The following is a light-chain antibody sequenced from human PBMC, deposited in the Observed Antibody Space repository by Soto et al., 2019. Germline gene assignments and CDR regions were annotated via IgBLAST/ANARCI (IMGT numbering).Light chain of an antibody. CDR3: SSYTRSSPV. CDR1: SSDVDYYKY. Sequence: QSVLSQPASVSGSPGQSITISCIGTSSDVDYYKYVFWYQHHPGKAPKLLIYDVSLRPSGVSNRFSGSKSGNTASLTISGLQTDDEAVYYCSSYTRSSPVFGTGTKVTVL. V-gene: IGLV2-14*01. CDR2: DVS. J-gene: IGLJ1*01.